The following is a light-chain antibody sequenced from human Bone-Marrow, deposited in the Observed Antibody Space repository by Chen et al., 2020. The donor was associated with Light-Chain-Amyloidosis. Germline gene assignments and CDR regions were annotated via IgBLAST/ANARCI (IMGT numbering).Light chain of an antibody. J-gene: IGKJ4*01. CDR1: QNINNN. CDR2: GAS. CDR3: QQRNNWPHT. V-gene: IGKV3-15*01. Sequence: EIVMTQSPATLSVSPGESATLSCRASQNINNNFAWYQQKPGQAPRLLMHGASTRATGIPARFSGSGSGTEFTLTISSLQPEDFAVYYCQQRNNWPHTFGGGTKVEI.